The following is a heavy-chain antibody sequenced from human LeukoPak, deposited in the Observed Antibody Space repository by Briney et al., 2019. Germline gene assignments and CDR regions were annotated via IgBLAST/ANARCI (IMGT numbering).Heavy chain of an antibody. CDR3: ARAVRGYSYA. D-gene: IGHD5-18*01. CDR1: GYTFTSYD. Sequence: GASVKVSCKASGYTFTSYDINWVRQATGQGLEWMGWMNPNSGNTGYAQKFQGRVTMTRNTSISTAYMELSSVTAADTAVYYCARAVRGYSYAWGQGTLVTVSS. V-gene: IGHV1-8*01. J-gene: IGHJ4*02. CDR2: MNPNSGNT.